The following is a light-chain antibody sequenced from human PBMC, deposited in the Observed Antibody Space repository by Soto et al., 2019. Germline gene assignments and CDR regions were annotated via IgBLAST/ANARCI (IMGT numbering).Light chain of an antibody. CDR1: SNDVGAFDY. CDR2: EVF. J-gene: IGLJ2*01. V-gene: IGLV2-14*01. Sequence: QSALTQPASVSASPGQSISISCTGTSNDVGAFDYVSWYQQHPGKAPKLIIFEVFNRPSGVSTRFSGSKSGSTASLTISGLQAEDEADYFCSSYTTNNGHVFGAGTKLTVL. CDR3: SSYTTNNGHV.